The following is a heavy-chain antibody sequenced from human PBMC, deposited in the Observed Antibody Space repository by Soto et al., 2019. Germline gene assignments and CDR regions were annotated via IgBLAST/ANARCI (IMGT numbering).Heavy chain of an antibody. CDR2: ISARGSNG. Sequence: PGGSLRLSCAASGFTFSTYVMAWVRQAPGRGLEWVSGISARGSNGVYTDAVKGRFIISRDNAKNTLYLQMNSLRVDDTALYFCAKGDSDYYFDSLGQGTLVTVSS. CDR3: AKGDSDYYFDS. CDR1: GFTFSTYV. J-gene: IGHJ4*02. V-gene: IGHV3-23*01. D-gene: IGHD4-4*01.